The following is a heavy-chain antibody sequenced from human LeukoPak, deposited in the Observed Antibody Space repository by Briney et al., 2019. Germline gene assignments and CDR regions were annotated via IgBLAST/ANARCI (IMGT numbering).Heavy chain of an antibody. V-gene: IGHV1-2*02. CDR3: ASYASGYNWLRV. Sequence: ASVTVSCTASGHTFTYYYMHWVRQAPGQGLEWMGWIHPRSGDTKYAQIFQGRVTVTRDTSISTAYMELTRLRSDDTAVYFCASYASGYNWLRVWGQGTLVTVSS. D-gene: IGHD1-1*01. CDR1: GHTFTYYY. CDR2: IHPRSGDT. J-gene: IGHJ4*02.